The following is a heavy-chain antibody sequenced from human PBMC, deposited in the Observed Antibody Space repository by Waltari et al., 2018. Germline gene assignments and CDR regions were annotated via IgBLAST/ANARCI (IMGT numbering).Heavy chain of an antibody. V-gene: IGHV4-34*01. CDR3: ARGNGSGTAPKPFDY. D-gene: IGHD3-10*01. Sequence: QVQLQQWGAGLLKPSETLSLTCAVYGGSFSGYSWSWIRQPPGKGLEWIGEINHSGSTNYNPSLKSRVTISVDTSKNQFSLKLSSVTAADTAVYYCARGNGSGTAPKPFDYWGQGTLVTVSS. CDR1: GGSFSGYS. CDR2: INHSGST. J-gene: IGHJ4*02.